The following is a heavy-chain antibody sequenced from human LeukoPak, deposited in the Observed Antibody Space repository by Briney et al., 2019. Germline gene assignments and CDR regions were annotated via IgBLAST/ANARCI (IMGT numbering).Heavy chain of an antibody. Sequence: KPSETLSLTCTVSGGSISSVSYYWGWIRQPPGKGLEWIGSVYYSGSTYYNPSLKSRVSISIDTSKNQFSLRLTSVTAADTAVYYCARRETMITFGGVIVPPTDYWGQGTLVTVSS. J-gene: IGHJ4*02. V-gene: IGHV4-39*01. CDR2: VYYSGST. CDR3: ARRETMITFGGVIVPPTDY. CDR1: GGSISSVSYY. D-gene: IGHD3-16*02.